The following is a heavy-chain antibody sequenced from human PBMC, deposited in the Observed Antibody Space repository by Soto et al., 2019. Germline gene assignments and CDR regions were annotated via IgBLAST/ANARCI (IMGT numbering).Heavy chain of an antibody. V-gene: IGHV4-59*01. Sequence: PSETLSLTCTVSGGSINSYYWSWIRQPPGKGLEWIGYIYYTGSTNYTPSLKSRVTISVDTSKNQFSLKLSSVTPADTAVYYCARPSRGAAAGFDYWGQGALFTVP. CDR3: ARPSRGAAAGFDY. D-gene: IGHD6-25*01. J-gene: IGHJ4*02. CDR2: IYYTGST. CDR1: GGSINSYY.